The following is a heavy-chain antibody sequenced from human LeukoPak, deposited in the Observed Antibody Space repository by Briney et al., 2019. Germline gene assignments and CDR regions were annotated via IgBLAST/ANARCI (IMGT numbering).Heavy chain of an antibody. J-gene: IGHJ3*02. V-gene: IGHV3-74*01. CDR1: GFTLGSYW. CDR2: IKTDGSST. CDR3: AKDIWGNQTPAFDI. D-gene: IGHD1-14*01. Sequence: GGSLRLSCAASGFTLGSYWMHWVRQAPGKGLVWVSRIKTDGSSTNYADSVKGRFTISRDNVKNSLYLQMYSLRAEDTALYYCAKDIWGNQTPAFDIWGQGTMVTVSS.